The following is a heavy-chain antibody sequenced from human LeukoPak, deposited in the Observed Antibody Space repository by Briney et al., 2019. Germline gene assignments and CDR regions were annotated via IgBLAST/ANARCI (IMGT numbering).Heavy chain of an antibody. J-gene: IGHJ4*02. V-gene: IGHV1-46*01. Sequence: GASVKVSCKVSGYSFTSNYMHWVRQAPGQGLEWMGMIYPRDGSTSYAQRFQDRVTVTRDTSTSTVHMELSGLRSEDTAVYYCARDQEGFDYWGQGTLVTVSS. CDR1: GYSFTSNY. CDR2: IYPRDGST. CDR3: ARDQEGFDY.